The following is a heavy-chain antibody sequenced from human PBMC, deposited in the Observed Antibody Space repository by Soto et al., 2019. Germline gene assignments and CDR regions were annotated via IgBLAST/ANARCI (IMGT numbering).Heavy chain of an antibody. V-gene: IGHV3-13*01. CDR3: ARGSIAAGTSTIIRGGYGMDV. J-gene: IGHJ6*02. CDR1: GFTFSSYD. CDR2: IGTAGDT. D-gene: IGHD6-13*01. Sequence: EVQLVESGGGLVQPGGSLRLSCAASGFTFSSYDMHWVRQATGNGLEWVSAIGTAGDTYYPGYVKGRFTISRENAKNSLYPQMNSLSAGDTAVYYCARGSIAAGTSTIIRGGYGMDVWGQGTKVTVS.